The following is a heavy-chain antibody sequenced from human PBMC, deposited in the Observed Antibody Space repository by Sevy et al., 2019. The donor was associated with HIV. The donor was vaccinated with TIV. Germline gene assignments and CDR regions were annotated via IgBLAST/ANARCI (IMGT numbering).Heavy chain of an antibody. Sequence: SETLSLTCAVYGGSFSGYYWSWIRQPPGKGLEWIGEINHSGSTNYNPSLKSRVTISVDTSKNQFSLKLRSVTAADTAVYYCARHCGGTSCSHGFDIWGQGTMVTVSS. CDR1: GGSFSGYY. CDR2: INHSGST. D-gene: IGHD2-2*01. J-gene: IGHJ3*02. CDR3: ARHCGGTSCSHGFDI. V-gene: IGHV4-34*01.